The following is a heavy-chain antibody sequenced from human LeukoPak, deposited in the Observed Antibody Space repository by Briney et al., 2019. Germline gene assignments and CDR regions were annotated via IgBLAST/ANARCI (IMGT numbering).Heavy chain of an antibody. CDR3: ARSASGTYYYYGMDV. D-gene: IGHD1-7*01. J-gene: IGHJ6*02. CDR1: GGSISSGGYY. CDR2: XYYSGST. Sequence: PSETLSLTCTVSGGSISSGGYYWSWIRQHPGXXXXXXXXXYYSGSTYYNPSLKSRVTISVDTSKNQFSLKLSSVTAADTAVYYCARSASGTYYYYGMDVWGQGTTVTVSS. V-gene: IGHV4-31*03.